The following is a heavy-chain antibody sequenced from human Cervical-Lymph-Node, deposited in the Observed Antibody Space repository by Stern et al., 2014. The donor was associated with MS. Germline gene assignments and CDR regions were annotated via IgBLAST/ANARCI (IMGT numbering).Heavy chain of an antibody. Sequence: QVQLVQSGAEVKKPGASVKVSCKASGYTFTSYDINWVRQATGQGLEWMGWMNPNSGNTGYAQKFQGRVTMTRNTSISTAYMELSSLRSEDTAVYYCATPGRDTAMGDYYYGMDVWGQGTTVTVSS. CDR2: MNPNSGNT. J-gene: IGHJ6*02. CDR3: ATPGRDTAMGDYYYGMDV. CDR1: GYTFTSYD. V-gene: IGHV1-8*01. D-gene: IGHD5-18*01.